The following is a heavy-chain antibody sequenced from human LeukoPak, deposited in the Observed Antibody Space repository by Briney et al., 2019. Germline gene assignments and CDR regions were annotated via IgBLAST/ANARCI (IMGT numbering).Heavy chain of an antibody. Sequence: GGSLRVSCAASGSTFSDYEMNWVRQAPGKGLEWVSYISRSDSPIYYADSVKGRFTISRDNAKNSLFLQMNSLRAEDTAVYYCARPGAGDYPYYYYQGMDVWGQGTTVTVSS. CDR2: ISRSDSPI. V-gene: IGHV3-48*03. J-gene: IGHJ6*02. CDR1: GSTFSDYE. CDR3: ARPGAGDYPYYYYQGMDV. D-gene: IGHD4-17*01.